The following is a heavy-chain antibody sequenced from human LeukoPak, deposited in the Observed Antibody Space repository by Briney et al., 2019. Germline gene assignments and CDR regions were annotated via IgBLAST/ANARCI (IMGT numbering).Heavy chain of an antibody. CDR3: ARDVMDIVVVPAAELDY. Sequence: ASVKVSCKASGYTFTSYYMHWVRQAPGQGLEWMGIINPSGGSTSYAQKFQGRVTMTRDTSTSTVYMELSSLRSEDTAVYYCARDVMDIVVVPAAELDYRGQGTLVTVSS. D-gene: IGHD2-2*03. CDR1: GYTFTSYY. J-gene: IGHJ4*02. CDR2: INPSGGST. V-gene: IGHV1-46*01.